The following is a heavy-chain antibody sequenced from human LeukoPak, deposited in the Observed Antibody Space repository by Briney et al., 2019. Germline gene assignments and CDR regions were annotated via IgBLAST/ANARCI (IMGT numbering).Heavy chain of an antibody. Sequence: GGSLRLSCAASGFTFSDYSMNWVRQAPGRGLEWLSYINGNSRTTYYADSVKGRFTISRDNARNSLYLQMNRLRAEDTAVNYCASWSITWYRSANWFDPWGQGTLVTVSS. CDR1: GFTFSDYS. D-gene: IGHD6-13*01. V-gene: IGHV3-48*04. J-gene: IGHJ5*02. CDR2: INGNSRTT. CDR3: ASWSITWYRSANWFDP.